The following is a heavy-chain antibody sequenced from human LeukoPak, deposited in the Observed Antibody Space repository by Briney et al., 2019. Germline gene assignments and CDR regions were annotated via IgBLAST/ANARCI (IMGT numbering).Heavy chain of an antibody. D-gene: IGHD5-12*01. CDR3: ARSPYSRYERHYYFDY. Sequence: GGSLRLSCAASGFTFSTYAMYWVRQAPGKGLEWVALIWYDGTNKYYADSVKGRFTISRDNSKNTLYLQMNSLRAEDTAVYYCARSPYSRYERHYYFDYWGQGTLVTVSS. J-gene: IGHJ4*02. CDR1: GFTFSTYA. CDR2: IWYDGTNK. V-gene: IGHV3-33*08.